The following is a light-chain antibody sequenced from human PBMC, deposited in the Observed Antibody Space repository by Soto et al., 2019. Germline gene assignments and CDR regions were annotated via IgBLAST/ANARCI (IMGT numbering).Light chain of an antibody. Sequence: EIVLRKSPCTLSLSPLERARLSCGASQSVGNNLAWYQQKPGQAPRLLIYGTSTRATGIPARFSGSGSGTELTLTISGLQSEDFGVYYCQQYISWPISFGQGTRLEIK. CDR1: QSVGNN. CDR3: QQYISWPIS. CDR2: GTS. V-gene: IGKV3-15*01. J-gene: IGKJ5*01.